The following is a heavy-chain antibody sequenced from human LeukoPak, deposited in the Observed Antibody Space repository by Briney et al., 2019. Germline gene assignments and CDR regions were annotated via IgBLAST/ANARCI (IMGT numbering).Heavy chain of an antibody. V-gene: IGHV3-48*01. CDR1: GFTFNTYT. J-gene: IGHJ4*02. CDR3: ASRDGKY. D-gene: IGHD5-24*01. CDR2: ISGSSGII. Sequence: GGSLRLSCAASGFTFNTYTMNWVRQAPGKGLEWVSYISGSSGIIDYADSVRGRFTISRDNAKNSLYLQMNSLRAEDTAVYYCASRDGKYWGQGTLVTVSS.